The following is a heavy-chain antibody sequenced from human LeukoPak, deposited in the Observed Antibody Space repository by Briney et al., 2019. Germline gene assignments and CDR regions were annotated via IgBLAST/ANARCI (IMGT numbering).Heavy chain of an antibody. CDR3: ARVPYDYVWGSYRSPQKSYYYYGMDV. CDR2: INHSGST. J-gene: IGHJ6*02. CDR1: GGSFSGYY. D-gene: IGHD3-16*02. V-gene: IGHV4-34*01. Sequence: SETLSLTCAVYGGSFSGYYWSWIRQPPGKGLEWIGEINHSGSTNYNPSLKSRVTISVDTSKNQFSLKLSSVTAADTAVYYCARVPYDYVWGSYRSPQKSYYYYGMDVWGQGATVTVSS.